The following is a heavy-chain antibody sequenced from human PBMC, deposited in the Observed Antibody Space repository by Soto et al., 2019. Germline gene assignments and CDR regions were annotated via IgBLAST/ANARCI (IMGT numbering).Heavy chain of an antibody. J-gene: IGHJ4*02. CDR2: ISGSGDST. CDR1: GFTFSSYA. D-gene: IGHD3-10*01. V-gene: IGHV3-23*01. CDR3: AKDIAMVRGPLDY. Sequence: EVQLLESGGGLVQPGGSLRLSCAASGFTFSSYAMSWVRQAPGKGLEWVSDISGSGDSTYYADSVKGRFTISRDNSKNTLYLQMNSLRAEDTAVYYCAKDIAMVRGPLDYWGQGTLVTVSS.